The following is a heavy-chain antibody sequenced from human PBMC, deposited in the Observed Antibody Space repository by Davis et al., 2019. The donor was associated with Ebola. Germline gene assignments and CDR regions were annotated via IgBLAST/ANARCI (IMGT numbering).Heavy chain of an antibody. D-gene: IGHD3-10*01. V-gene: IGHV3-30*18. Sequence: GESLKISCAASGFTFSNYGMHWVRQAPGKGLEWVAVISYDGSNKYYADSVKGRFTISRDNSKNTLYLQMNSLRAEDTAVYYCAKDRGYSGSYYYFDYWGQGTLVTVSS. CDR2: ISYDGSNK. CDR1: GFTFSNYG. J-gene: IGHJ4*02. CDR3: AKDRGYSGSYYYFDY.